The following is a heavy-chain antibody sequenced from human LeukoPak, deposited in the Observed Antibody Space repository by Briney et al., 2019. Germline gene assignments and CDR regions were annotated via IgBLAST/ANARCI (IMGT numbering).Heavy chain of an antibody. Sequence: ASVKVSCKVSGYTFTSYYMHWVRQAPGQGLEWMGIINPSGGSTSYAQKFQGRVTMTRDTSTSTVYMELSSLRSEDTAVYYCARGFREDYDIQINDGDYWGQGTLVTVSS. CDR1: GYTFTSYY. CDR3: ARGFREDYDIQINDGDY. CDR2: INPSGGST. J-gene: IGHJ4*02. V-gene: IGHV1-46*01. D-gene: IGHD3-9*01.